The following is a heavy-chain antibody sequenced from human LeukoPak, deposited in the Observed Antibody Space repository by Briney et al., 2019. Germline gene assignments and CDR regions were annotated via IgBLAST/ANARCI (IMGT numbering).Heavy chain of an antibody. D-gene: IGHD3-22*01. CDR1: GFTFSSYG. V-gene: IGHV3-23*01. J-gene: IGHJ4*02. CDR2: ITYSGGTT. Sequence: PGGSLRLSCAASGFTFSSYGMSWVRQPPGKGLEWVSAITYSGGTTYYADSVQGRFTISRDNSKNTLYLQMNSLRAEDTAVYYCARDDGSYYDSSGFDYWGQGTLVTVSS. CDR3: ARDDGSYYDSSGFDY.